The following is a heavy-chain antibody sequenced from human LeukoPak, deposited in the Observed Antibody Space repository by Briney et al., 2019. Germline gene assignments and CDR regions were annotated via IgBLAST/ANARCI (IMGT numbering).Heavy chain of an antibody. CDR2: INPNSGGT. V-gene: IGHV1-2*02. CDR1: GYTFTGYY. Sequence: GASVKVSCKASGYTFTGYYMHWVRQAPGQGLEWKGWINPNSGGTNYAQRFQGRVTMTRDTSISTAYMELSRLRSDDTAVYYCARAADFEYSSSHWGQGTLVTVSS. D-gene: IGHD6-6*01. J-gene: IGHJ4*02. CDR3: ARAADFEYSSSH.